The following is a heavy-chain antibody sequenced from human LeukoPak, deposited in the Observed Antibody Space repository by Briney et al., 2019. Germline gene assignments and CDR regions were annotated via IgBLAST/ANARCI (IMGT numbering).Heavy chain of an antibody. CDR1: GYTFTSYD. Sequence: ASVKVSCKASGYTFTSYDINWVRQATGQGLEWMGWMNPNSGNTGYAQKLQGRVTITRNTSISTAYMELSSLRSEDTAVYYCARGRWLPSHNYYYYYMDVWGKGTTVTVSS. D-gene: IGHD5-12*01. CDR2: MNPNSGNT. V-gene: IGHV1-8*03. CDR3: ARGRWLPSHNYYYYYMDV. J-gene: IGHJ6*03.